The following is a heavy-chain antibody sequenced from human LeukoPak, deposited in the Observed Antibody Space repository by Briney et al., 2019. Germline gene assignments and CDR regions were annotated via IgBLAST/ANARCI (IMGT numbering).Heavy chain of an antibody. Sequence: GESLKISCKGSGYSFTSYWIGWVRQMPGKGLEWVGIIYPGDSDTRYSPSFQGQVTISADKSISTAYLQWSSLKASDTAMYYCARHTCGTYYDFWSGYYSAHYYMDVWGKGTTVTVSS. CDR1: GYSFTSYW. CDR2: IYPGDSDT. V-gene: IGHV5-51*01. CDR3: ARHTCGTYYDFWSGYYSAHYYMDV. J-gene: IGHJ6*03. D-gene: IGHD3-3*01.